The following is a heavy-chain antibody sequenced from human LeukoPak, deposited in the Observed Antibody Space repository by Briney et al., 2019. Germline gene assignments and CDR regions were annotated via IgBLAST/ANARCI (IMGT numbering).Heavy chain of an antibody. Sequence: GGSLRLSCAASGFTFSSYAMHWVRQAPGKGLEWVAVISYDGSNKYYADSVKGRFTISRDNSKNTLYLQMNSLRAEDTAVYYCGKDWHERDEYWGQGTLVNGSS. V-gene: IGHV3-30*04. CDR3: GKDWHERDEY. D-gene: IGHD1-1*01. CDR1: GFTFSSYA. J-gene: IGHJ4*02. CDR2: ISYDGSNK.